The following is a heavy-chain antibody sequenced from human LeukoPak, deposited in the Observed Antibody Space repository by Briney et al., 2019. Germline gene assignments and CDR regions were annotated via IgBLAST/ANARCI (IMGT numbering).Heavy chain of an antibody. CDR3: ARWSLYYDILTGYHPSGMDV. CDR2: MNPNSGNT. D-gene: IGHD3-9*01. V-gene: IGHV1-8*01. J-gene: IGHJ6*02. CDR1: VYTFTSYD. Sequence: ASVNVSCKASVYTFTSYDINWVRQATGQGLEWMGWMNPNSGNTGYAQKFQGRVTMTRNTSISTAYMELSSLRSEDTAVYYCARWSLYYDILTGYHPSGMDVWGQGTTVTVSS.